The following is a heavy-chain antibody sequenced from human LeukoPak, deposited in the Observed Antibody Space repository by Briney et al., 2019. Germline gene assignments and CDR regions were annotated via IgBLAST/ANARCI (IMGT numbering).Heavy chain of an antibody. CDR3: ATEGWLQFLDDY. Sequence: GGSLRLSCAASGFTVSSYSMNWVRQAPGKGLEWVSSISSSSSYIYYADSVKGRFTISRDNAKNSLYLQMNSLRAEDTAVYYCATEGWLQFLDDYWGQGTLVTVSS. CDR1: GFTVSSYS. V-gene: IGHV3-21*01. CDR2: ISSSSSYI. J-gene: IGHJ4*02. D-gene: IGHD5-24*01.